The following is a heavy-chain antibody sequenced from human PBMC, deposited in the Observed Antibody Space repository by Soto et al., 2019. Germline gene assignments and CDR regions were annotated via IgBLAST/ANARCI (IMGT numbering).Heavy chain of an antibody. V-gene: IGHV1-69*01. Sequence: QVQLVQSGAEVKKPGSSVKVSCKASGGIFSTYAISWLRQAPGQGLEWMGGIIPLFGTPHYAQRFQGRVTITADESTSTAYMELSRLRSEDTAVYYCTRDRDDYGSGNYYIRIDVWGQGTLVTASS. J-gene: IGHJ4*02. CDR1: GGIFSTYA. CDR2: IIPLFGTP. CDR3: TRDRDDYGSGNYYIRIDV. D-gene: IGHD3-10*01.